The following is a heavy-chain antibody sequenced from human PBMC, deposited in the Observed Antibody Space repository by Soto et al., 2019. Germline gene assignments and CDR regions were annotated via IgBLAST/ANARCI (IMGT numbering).Heavy chain of an antibody. V-gene: IGHV3-9*01. CDR2: VSWNSDEI. CDR3: VKDRMASVATSNPGVYYFDS. Sequence: EEQLVESGGGLVQPGRSLRLSCAASGFTFEDFAMHWVRQVPGKGLEWVSGVSWNSDEIDYADSVKGRFTISRDNAKNSLFLQMNSLRPEDTAYYYCVKDRMASVATSNPGVYYFDSWGQGTLVTVSS. CDR1: GFTFEDFA. J-gene: IGHJ4*02. D-gene: IGHD5-12*01.